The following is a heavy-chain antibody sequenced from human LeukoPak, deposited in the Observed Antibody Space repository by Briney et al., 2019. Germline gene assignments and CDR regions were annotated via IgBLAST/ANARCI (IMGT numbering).Heavy chain of an antibody. CDR1: GSTFSGSA. V-gene: IGHV3-73*01. CDR2: IRSKANSYAT. CDR3: TSGSGSYYYSDAFDI. Sequence: TGGSLRLSCAASGSTFSGSAMHWVRQASGKGLEWVGRIRSKANSYATAYAASVKGRFTISRDDSKDTAYLQMNSLKTEDTAVYYCTSGSGSYYYSDAFDIWGQGTMVTVSS. D-gene: IGHD1-26*01. J-gene: IGHJ3*02.